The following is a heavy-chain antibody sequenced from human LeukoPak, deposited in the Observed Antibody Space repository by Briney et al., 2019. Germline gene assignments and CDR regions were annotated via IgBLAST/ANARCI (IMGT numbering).Heavy chain of an antibody. D-gene: IGHD3-10*01. CDR2: ISAYNGNT. V-gene: IGHV1-18*01. J-gene: IGHJ5*02. CDR3: ARAPYYYGSSDSGWFDP. Sequence: ASVKVSCKASGYTFTSYGISWVRQAPGQGLEWMGWISAYNGNTNYAQKLQGRVTMTTDTSTSTAYMELRSLRSDDTAVYYCARAPYYYGSSDSGWFDPWGQGTLVTVSS. CDR1: GYTFTSYG.